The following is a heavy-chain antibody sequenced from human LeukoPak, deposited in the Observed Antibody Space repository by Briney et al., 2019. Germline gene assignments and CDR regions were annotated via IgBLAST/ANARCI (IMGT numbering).Heavy chain of an antibody. D-gene: IGHD3-16*01. V-gene: IGHV3-7*01. CDR1: GLTFSSYW. CDR3: ARDYTATTWLDY. J-gene: IGHJ4*02. CDR2: IKQDGSEK. Sequence: PGGSLRLSCAASGLTFSSYWMSWVRQAPGKGLEWVANIKQDGSEKYYVHSVKGRFTISRDNAKNSLYLQMNSLRAEDTAVYYCARDYTATTWLDYWGQGTLVTVS.